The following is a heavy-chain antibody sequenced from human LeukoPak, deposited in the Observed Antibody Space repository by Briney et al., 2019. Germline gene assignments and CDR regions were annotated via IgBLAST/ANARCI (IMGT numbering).Heavy chain of an antibody. J-gene: IGHJ1*01. CDR1: GYTFASYG. V-gene: IGHV1-18*01. Sequence: ASVKVSCKASGYTFASYGISWVRQAPGQGVEWMGWLSAYNGKTDYAQNLQGTVSMTTDTSTSTGCMSQRTLRSDDTAVYYCARDPAIAVAGKGYFQHWGQGTLVTVSS. CDR3: ARDPAIAVAGKGYFQH. D-gene: IGHD6-19*01. CDR2: LSAYNGKT.